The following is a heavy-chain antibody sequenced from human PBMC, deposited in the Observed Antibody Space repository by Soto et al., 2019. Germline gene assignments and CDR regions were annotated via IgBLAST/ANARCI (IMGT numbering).Heavy chain of an antibody. J-gene: IGHJ4*02. Sequence: GGSLRLSCEASGFTFSGFDMHWVRQPTGKCLEWVSSIGTAGDTYYAVSVKGRFTISRDNAKNSLSLQMNSLRDRDMAVYFCAKSQEIGTHFFDSWGQGXQVTVYS. CDR1: GFTFSGFD. CDR3: AKSQEIGTHFFDS. CDR2: IGTAGDT. V-gene: IGHV3-13*01. D-gene: IGHD6-13*01.